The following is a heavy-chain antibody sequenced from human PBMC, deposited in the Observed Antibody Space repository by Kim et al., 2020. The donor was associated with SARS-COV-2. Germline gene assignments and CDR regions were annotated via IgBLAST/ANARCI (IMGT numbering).Heavy chain of an antibody. D-gene: IGHD5-18*01. CDR3: AREMDTAMVPPPLRLTPV. V-gene: IGHV4-31*03. J-gene: IGHJ4*02. Sequence: SETLSLTCTVSGGSISSGGYYWSWIRQHPGKGLEWIGYIYYSGSTYYNPSLKSRVTISVDTSKNQFSLKLSSVTAADTAVYYCAREMDTAMVPPPLRLTPVWGQGTLVTVSS. CDR1: GGSISSGGYY. CDR2: IYYSGST.